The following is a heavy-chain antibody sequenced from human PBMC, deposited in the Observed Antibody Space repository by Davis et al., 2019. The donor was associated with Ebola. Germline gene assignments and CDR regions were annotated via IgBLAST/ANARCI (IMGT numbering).Heavy chain of an antibody. D-gene: IGHD3-10*01. J-gene: IGHJ6*02. CDR3: ARGRDYYGSGSYYIRYYYYGMDV. CDR2: IYHSGST. V-gene: IGHV4-4*02. Sequence: MPSETLSLTCAVSGGSISSSNWWSRVRQPPGKGLEWIGEIYHSGSTNYNPSLKSRVTISVDTSKNQFSLKLSSVTAADTAVYYCARGRDYYGSGSYYIRYYYYGMDVWGQGTTVTVSS. CDR1: GGSISSSNW.